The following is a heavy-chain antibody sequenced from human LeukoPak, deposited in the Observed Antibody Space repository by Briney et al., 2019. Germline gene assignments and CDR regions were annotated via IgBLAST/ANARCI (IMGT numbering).Heavy chain of an antibody. D-gene: IGHD2-8*02. V-gene: IGHV4-39*01. CDR3: AGRPTYDGGVFSPR. CDR2: IYYSGST. Sequence: PSETLSLTCTVSGGSISSTTYYWGWIRQPPGKGLEWIGSIYYSGSTYYNPSPKSRVTLSADTSKNQFSLKLSSVTAADTAVYYCAGRPTYDGGVFSPRGGRGPRVPVSS. CDR1: GGSISSTTYY. J-gene: IGHJ4*02.